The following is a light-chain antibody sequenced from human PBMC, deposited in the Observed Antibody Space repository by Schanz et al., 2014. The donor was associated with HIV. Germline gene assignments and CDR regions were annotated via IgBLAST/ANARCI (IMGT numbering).Light chain of an antibody. CDR1: SSNIGAGYD. CDR3: SSLSTSGAPL. J-gene: IGLJ1*01. CDR2: DND. V-gene: IGLV1-40*01. Sequence: QSVLTQPPSLSGAPGQRISLSCNGSSSNIGAGYDVHWYQHFPGTAPRLLIFDNDNRPSGVSNRFSGSKSGNTASLTIYDLQREDEADYYCSSLSTSGAPLFGTGTKLTVL.